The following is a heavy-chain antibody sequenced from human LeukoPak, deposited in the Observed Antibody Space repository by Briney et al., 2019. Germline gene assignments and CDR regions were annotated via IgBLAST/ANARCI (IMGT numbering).Heavy chain of an antibody. CDR3: ARASKIVVVPAATPPDP. CDR1: GYTFTGYY. D-gene: IGHD2-2*01. CDR2: INPNSGGT. Sequence: ASVKVSCKASGYTFTGYYMHWVGQAPGQGLEWMGWINPNSGGTNYAQKSQGRVTMTRDTSISTAYMELSSRRSDDTAVYYCARASKIVVVPAATPPDPWGQGTLVTVSS. J-gene: IGHJ5*02. V-gene: IGHV1-2*02.